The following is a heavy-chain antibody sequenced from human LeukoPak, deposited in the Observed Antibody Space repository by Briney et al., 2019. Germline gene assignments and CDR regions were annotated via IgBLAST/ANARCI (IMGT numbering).Heavy chain of an antibody. J-gene: IGHJ4*02. CDR2: IRYDGSNK. CDR3: ANQGPGWDGSGPFDY. V-gene: IGHV3-30*02. Sequence: PGGSLRHSRAASGFTFRSYGVHRVRHAPGKWLERAAFIRYDGSNKYYADSVKGRFTISRDNSKNTLYLQMNSLRAEDTAVYYCANQGPGWDGSGPFDYWGQGTPVTVSS. D-gene: IGHD3-10*01. CDR1: GFTFRSYG.